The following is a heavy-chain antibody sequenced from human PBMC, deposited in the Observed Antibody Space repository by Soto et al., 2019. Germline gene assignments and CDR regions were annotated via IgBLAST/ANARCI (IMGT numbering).Heavy chain of an antibody. CDR2: LYYRSNWYS. CDR3: AVGSSSWEYNWFDP. D-gene: IGHD6-13*01. J-gene: IGHJ5*02. Sequence: PSQTLSLTCAVSGNSLSSHSPAWNWIRPAPSGRLEWLGGLYYRSNWYSDYAVTVKSRITINPPTSKNQFSLQLNSVTPEDPAAYYCAVGSSSWEYNWFDPWGQGTLVTVSS. CDR1: GNSLSSHSPA. V-gene: IGHV6-1*01.